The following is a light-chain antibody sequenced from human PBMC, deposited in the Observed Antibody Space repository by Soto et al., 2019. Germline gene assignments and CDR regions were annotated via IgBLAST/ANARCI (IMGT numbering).Light chain of an antibody. CDR1: SNVVGGYDY. V-gene: IGLV2-11*01. Sequence: HSALTQPRSVSGSPGQSVTISCTGTSNVVGGYDYVSWYQQHPGKAPKLIIYDVSKRPSGVPDRFSGSKSGNTASLTISGLQAEDEADYYCCSYAGTYSYVFGTGTKVTVL. CDR2: DVS. CDR3: CSYAGTYSYV. J-gene: IGLJ1*01.